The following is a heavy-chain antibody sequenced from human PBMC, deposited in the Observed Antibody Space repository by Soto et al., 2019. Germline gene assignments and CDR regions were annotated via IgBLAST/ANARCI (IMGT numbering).Heavy chain of an antibody. J-gene: IGHJ4*02. CDR3: ARVYCSGGSCYSVDF. CDR1: GFTFSSYW. CDR2: IKPDGSEK. D-gene: IGHD2-15*01. Sequence: PGGSLRLSCASSGFTFSSYWMTWVRQAPGKGLEWVANIKPDGSEKWYVDSVKGRFTISRDNAKNSLYLQMNSLRADDTAVYYCARVYCSGGSCYSVDFWGQGTVVTVSS. V-gene: IGHV3-7*02.